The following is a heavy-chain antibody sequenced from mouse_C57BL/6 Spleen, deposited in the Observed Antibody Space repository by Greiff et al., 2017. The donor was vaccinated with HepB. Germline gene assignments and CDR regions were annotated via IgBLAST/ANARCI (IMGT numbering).Heavy chain of an antibody. CDR2: IDPSDSET. CDR3: ARGDYDLAWFAY. CDR1: GYTFTSYW. V-gene: IGHV1-52*01. D-gene: IGHD2-4*01. J-gene: IGHJ3*01. Sequence: QVQLKQSGAELVRPGSSVKLSCKASGYTFTSYWMHWVKQRPIQGLEWIGNIDPSDSETHYNQKFKDKATLTVDKSSSTAYMQLSSLTSEDAAVYYGARGDYDLAWFAYWGQGTLVTVSA.